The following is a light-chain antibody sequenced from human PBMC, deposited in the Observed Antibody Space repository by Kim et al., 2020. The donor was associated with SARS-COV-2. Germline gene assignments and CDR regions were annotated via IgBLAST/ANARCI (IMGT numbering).Light chain of an antibody. V-gene: IGKV1-27*01. CDR2: PAS. J-gene: IGKJ3*01. CDR1: QGISNH. Sequence: DIQMTQSPSSLSASVGDRVTISCRASQGISNHLAWYQQKPGKVPKLRIYPASTLQSGVPSRFSGSGSGTDFTLTISSLQPEDVATYYCQKYNSAHFTFGPGTKVDIK. CDR3: QKYNSAHFT.